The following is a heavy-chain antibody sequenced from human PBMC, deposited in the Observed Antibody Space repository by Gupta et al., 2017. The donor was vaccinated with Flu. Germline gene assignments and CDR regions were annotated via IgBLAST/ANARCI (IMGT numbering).Heavy chain of an antibody. J-gene: IGHJ4*02. CDR2: ISHDGSNA. CDR1: GFTFSSFG. V-gene: IGHV3-30*18. D-gene: IGHD4-17*01. CDR3: AKGYGDFLYYFDS. Sequence: QVQLVESGGGVVQPGRSLRLSCSASGFTFSSFGMHWVRQAPGKGLEWVAVISHDGSNAYYADSVEGRFTISRDNSKNTLYLQVHSLRPEDTAVYYCAKGYGDFLYYFDSWGQGTLVTVSS.